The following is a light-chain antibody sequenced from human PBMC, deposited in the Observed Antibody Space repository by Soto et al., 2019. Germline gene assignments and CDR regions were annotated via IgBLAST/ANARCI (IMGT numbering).Light chain of an antibody. Sequence: QPVLTQSPSASASLGASVKLTCTLSSGHSSYAIAWHQQQPEKGPRYLMKVNSDGSHNKGGGRPARFSGSSSGAERYLPISSLRSEDEADYYCQTRDPGFSVVFGGGTKLTVL. CDR2: VNSDGSH. J-gene: IGLJ2*01. CDR3: QTRDPGFSVV. V-gene: IGLV4-69*01. CDR1: SGHSSYA.